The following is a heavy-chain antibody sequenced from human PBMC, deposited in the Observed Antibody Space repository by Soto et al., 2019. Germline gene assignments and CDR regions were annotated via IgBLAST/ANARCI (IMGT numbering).Heavy chain of an antibody. CDR3: AREFLHTYYCDY. CDR2: ISSDGSNK. V-gene: IGHV3-30-3*01. J-gene: IGHJ4*02. CDR1: GFTFSSYA. D-gene: IGHD4-4*01. Sequence: GGSLRLSCAASGFTFSSYAMHWVRQVPGKGLEWVAVISSDGSNKYYADSVKGRFTISRDNSKNTLYLQMNSLRAEDTAVYYCAREFLHTYYCDYWGQGTLVTVS.